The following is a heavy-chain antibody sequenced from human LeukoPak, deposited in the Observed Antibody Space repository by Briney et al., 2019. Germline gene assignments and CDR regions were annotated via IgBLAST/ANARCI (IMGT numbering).Heavy chain of an antibody. Sequence: SETLSLTCPVSGGSVSSGSYYWSWIRQPPGKGLERIGYIYYSGRTNYNPSLKSRATISVDTSKNQFSLKLSFVTAADADVYYCARDIYDILTGSIYGMDVWGKGTTVTVSS. J-gene: IGHJ6*04. D-gene: IGHD3-9*01. CDR3: ARDIYDILTGSIYGMDV. CDR1: GGSVSSGSYY. V-gene: IGHV4-61*01. CDR2: IYYSGRT.